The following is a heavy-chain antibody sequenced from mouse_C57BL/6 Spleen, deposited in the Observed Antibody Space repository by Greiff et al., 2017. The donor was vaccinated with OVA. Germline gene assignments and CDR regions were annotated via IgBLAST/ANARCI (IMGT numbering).Heavy chain of an antibody. CDR2: IDPSDSYT. CDR3: ARSGDYYGSSLFSY. Sequence: QVQLQQPGAELVKPGASVKLSCKASGYTFTSYWMQWVKQRPGQGLEWIGEIDPSDSYTNYNQKFKGKATLTVDTSSSTAYMQLSSLTSEDSAVYYCARSGDYYGSSLFSYGGQGTTLTVFS. D-gene: IGHD1-1*01. V-gene: IGHV1-50*01. J-gene: IGHJ2*01. CDR1: GYTFTSYW.